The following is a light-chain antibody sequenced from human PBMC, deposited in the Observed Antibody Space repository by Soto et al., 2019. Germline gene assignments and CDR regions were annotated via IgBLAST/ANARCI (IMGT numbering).Light chain of an antibody. CDR3: QQYNNWPRT. Sequence: EIVLTQSLATLSLSPGERATLSCRASPSVTNYLAWYQQIPGQAPRLLIYGASTRATGIPARFSGSGSGTEFTLTISSLQSEDFAVYYCQQYNNWPRTFGQGTKV. CDR2: GAS. V-gene: IGKV3-15*01. J-gene: IGKJ1*01. CDR1: PSVTNY.